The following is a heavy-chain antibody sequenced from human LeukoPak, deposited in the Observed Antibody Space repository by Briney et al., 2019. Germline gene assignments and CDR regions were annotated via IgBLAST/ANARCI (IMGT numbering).Heavy chain of an antibody. D-gene: IGHD2-2*01. V-gene: IGHV3-21*01. CDR3: ARDPYSGGYCSSTSCYVYFDY. CDR2: ISSSSSYI. CDR1: GFTFSS. J-gene: IGHJ4*02. Sequence: GGALRLFCAASGFTFSSMNWVRRAPGKGLEWVASISSSSSYIYYADSVKGRFTISRDNAKNSLYLQMNSLGAEDTAVYYCARDPYSGGYCSSTSCYVYFDYWGQGTLVTVSS.